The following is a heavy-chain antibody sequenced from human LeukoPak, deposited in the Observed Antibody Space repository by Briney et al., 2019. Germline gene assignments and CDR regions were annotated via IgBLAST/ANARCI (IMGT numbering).Heavy chain of an antibody. CDR3: AKDVEQLVSYYYYYMDV. J-gene: IGHJ6*03. V-gene: IGHV3-23*01. CDR2: ISGSGGST. D-gene: IGHD6-6*01. Sequence: GGSLRLSCAASGFTFSSYAMSWVRQAPGKGLEWVSAISGSGGSTYYADSVKGRFTISRDNSKNTLYLQMNSLRAEDTAVYYCAKDVEQLVSYYYYYMDVWGKGTTVTVSS. CDR1: GFTFSSYA.